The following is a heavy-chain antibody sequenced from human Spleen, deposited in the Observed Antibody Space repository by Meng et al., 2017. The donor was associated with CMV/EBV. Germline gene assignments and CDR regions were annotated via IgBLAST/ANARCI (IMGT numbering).Heavy chain of an antibody. CDR3: AREGYNSGNNWFDP. J-gene: IGHJ5*02. Sequence: ASRYTFTTYEIIGGRQATGQGLEWMGWMSPNSGDTGYAQKFQGRLIMTRDNSRSTAYMELSSLTSEDTAVYYCAREGYNSGNNWFDPWGQGTLVTVSS. CDR1: RYTFTTYE. CDR2: MSPNSGDT. V-gene: IGHV1-8*01. D-gene: IGHD6-19*01.